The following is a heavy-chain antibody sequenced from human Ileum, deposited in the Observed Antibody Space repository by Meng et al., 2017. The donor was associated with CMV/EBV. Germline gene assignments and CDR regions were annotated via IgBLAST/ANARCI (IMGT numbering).Heavy chain of an antibody. Sequence: QKQLEESGPGLVKPSETRSLTCSVSGGSISDYHWTWIRKSAGKGLQWLGRLRTSGTIDHNPSFKSRVTLSIDTSKNQFSLKLTSVTAADTAVYYCGRASARGVPVDIWGQGTLVTVSS. J-gene: IGHJ4*02. D-gene: IGHD3-10*01. V-gene: IGHV4-4*07. CDR2: LRTSGTI. CDR3: GRASARGVPVDI. CDR1: GGSISDYH.